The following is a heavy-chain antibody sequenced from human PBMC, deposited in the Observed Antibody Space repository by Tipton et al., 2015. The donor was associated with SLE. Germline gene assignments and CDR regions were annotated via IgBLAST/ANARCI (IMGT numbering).Heavy chain of an antibody. CDR2: IYQSGRT. V-gene: IGHV4-38-2*02. CDR3: AGHIVVVPEAFDI. D-gene: IGHD2-21*01. Sequence: LRLSCTVSGYSISSGYYWGWIRHPPGKGLEWTGSIYQSGRTIYNPSLKSRVTVSVDTSKNQFSLKLSSVTAADTAVYYCAGHIVVVPEAFDIWGQGTMVTVSS. J-gene: IGHJ3*02. CDR1: GYSISSGYY.